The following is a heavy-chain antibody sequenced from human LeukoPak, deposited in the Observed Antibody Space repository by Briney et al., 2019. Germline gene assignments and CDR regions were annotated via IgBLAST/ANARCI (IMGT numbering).Heavy chain of an antibody. CDR3: ARGPRIAARPNLSDAFDI. CDR1: GASISGSGYY. D-gene: IGHD6-6*01. J-gene: IGHJ3*02. CDR2: IYYTGST. V-gene: IGHV4-39*07. Sequence: SETLSLTCAVSGASISGSGYYLGWIRQPPGKGLEWVGNIYYTGSTYYNPSLKSRVTISLDTSKNQFSLKLSSVTAADTAVYYCARGPRIAARPNLSDAFDIWGQGTMVTVSS.